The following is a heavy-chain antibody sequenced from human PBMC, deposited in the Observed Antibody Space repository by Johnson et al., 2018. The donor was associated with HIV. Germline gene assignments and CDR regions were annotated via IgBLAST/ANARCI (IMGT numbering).Heavy chain of an antibody. D-gene: IGHD3-9*01. CDR2: IGTAGDT. CDR3: AKDLRVFDWFNAYDAFDI. Sequence: VQLVESGGGLVQPGGSLRLSCAASGFTFSSYDMHWVRQATGKCLEWVSAIGTAGDTYYADSVKGRFTISRDNSKNTLYLQMNSLRADDTAVYYCAKDLRVFDWFNAYDAFDIWGQGTMVTVSS. J-gene: IGHJ3*02. V-gene: IGHV3-13*01. CDR1: GFTFSSYD.